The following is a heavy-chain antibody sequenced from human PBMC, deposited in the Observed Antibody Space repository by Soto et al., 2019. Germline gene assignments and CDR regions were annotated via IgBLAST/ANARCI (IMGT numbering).Heavy chain of an antibody. CDR1: GFTFSSYA. CDR2: ISYDGSNK. CDR3: ARQYCSGGSCYFDY. Sequence: SLRLSCAASGFTFSSYAMHWVRQAPGKGLELLAVISYDGSNKYYADSVKGRFTISRDNSKNTLYLQMNSLRAEEPAVYYCARQYCSGGSCYFDYWGQGTLVTVSS. J-gene: IGHJ4*02. V-gene: IGHV3-30-3*01. D-gene: IGHD2-15*01.